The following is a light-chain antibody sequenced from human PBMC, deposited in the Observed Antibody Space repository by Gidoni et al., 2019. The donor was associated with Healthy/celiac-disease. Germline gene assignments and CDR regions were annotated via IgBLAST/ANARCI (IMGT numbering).Light chain of an antibody. CDR2: DAS. Sequence: IVFTQSPATLSLSPGESATLSCRASQIVSNYLTWYQQKPGQAPRLLIADASNRATGIPARFSGSGSGTDFTLTISSLEPEDFAVYYCQQRSNWPLTFXGXTKVEIK. CDR3: QQRSNWPLT. CDR1: QIVSNY. J-gene: IGKJ4*01. V-gene: IGKV3-11*01.